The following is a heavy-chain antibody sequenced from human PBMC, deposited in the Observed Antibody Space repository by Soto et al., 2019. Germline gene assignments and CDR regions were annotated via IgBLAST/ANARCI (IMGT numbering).Heavy chain of an antibody. CDR3: ARPFDTSGRYDY. D-gene: IGHD6-19*01. Sequence: PGESLKISCKVSGYSFTSYWIGWVRQMPGKGLEWMGIIYPDDSDTRYSPSFQGQVTISADKSISTAYLQWGSLKASDTAMYYCARPFDTSGRYDYWGQGTLVTVSS. J-gene: IGHJ4*02. CDR2: IYPDDSDT. CDR1: GYSFTSYW. V-gene: IGHV5-51*01.